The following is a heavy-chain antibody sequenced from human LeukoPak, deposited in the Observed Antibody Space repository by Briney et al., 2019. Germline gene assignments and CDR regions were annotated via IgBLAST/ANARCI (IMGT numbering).Heavy chain of an antibody. CDR1: GFSFDDHA. Sequence: GGSLRLSCAASGFSFDDHAMHWVRQAPGKGLEWVSLISWDGGSTYYGDSVKGRFTISRDNSKNSLYLQMNSLRAEDTAVYYCARIEAVAASYYYYYMDVWGKGTTVTVSS. CDR2: ISWDGGST. CDR3: ARIEAVAASYYYYYMDV. J-gene: IGHJ6*03. V-gene: IGHV3-43D*03. D-gene: IGHD6-19*01.